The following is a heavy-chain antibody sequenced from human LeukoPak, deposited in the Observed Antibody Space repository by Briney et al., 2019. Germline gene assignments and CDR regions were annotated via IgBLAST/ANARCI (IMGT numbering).Heavy chain of an antibody. D-gene: IGHD3-10*01. CDR2: IYTSGST. J-gene: IGHJ6*03. CDR1: GGSISSYY. V-gene: IGHV4-4*07. Sequence: PSETLSLTCTVSGGSISSYYWSWIRQPAGKGLEWIGRIYTSGSTNYNPSLKSRVTMSVDTSKNQFSLKLSSVTAADTAVYYCARDQGLLWFGELLGYYYMDVWGKGTTVTISS. CDR3: ARDQGLLWFGELLGYYYMDV.